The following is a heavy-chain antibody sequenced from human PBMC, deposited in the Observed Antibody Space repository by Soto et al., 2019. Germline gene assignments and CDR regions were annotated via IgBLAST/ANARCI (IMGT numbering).Heavy chain of an antibody. D-gene: IGHD6-19*01. V-gene: IGHV4-61*01. Sequence: SETLSLTCTVSGGSVSSGSYYWSWVRQPPGKGLEWIGYIYYSGSTNYNPSLKSRVTISVDTSKNQFPLKLSSVTAADTAVYYCARGMQQWLVRSWGQGTLVTVSS. CDR1: GGSVSSGSYY. J-gene: IGHJ4*02. CDR3: ARGMQQWLVRS. CDR2: IYYSGST.